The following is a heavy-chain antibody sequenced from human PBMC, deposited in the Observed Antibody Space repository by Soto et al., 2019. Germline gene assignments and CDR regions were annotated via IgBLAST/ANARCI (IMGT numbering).Heavy chain of an antibody. CDR1: GFTFSSYG. D-gene: IGHD3-3*01. V-gene: IGHV3-33*01. J-gene: IGHJ6*02. CDR3: ARDYDFWSVYYYYGMGV. CDR2: IWYDGSNK. Sequence: GGSLRLSCAASGFTFSSYGMHWVRQAPGKGLEWVAVIWYDGSNKYYADSVKGRFTISRDNSKNTLYLQMNSLRAEDTAVYYCARDYDFWSVYYYYGMGVWGQGTTVTVSS.